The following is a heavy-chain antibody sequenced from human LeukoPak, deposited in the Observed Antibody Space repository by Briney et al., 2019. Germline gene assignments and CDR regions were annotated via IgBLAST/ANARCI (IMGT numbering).Heavy chain of an antibody. CDR1: GFTFSSYW. V-gene: IGHV3-74*01. J-gene: IGHJ4*02. Sequence: GGSLRLSCATSGFTFSSYWMHWVRQAPGKGLVWISRINSDGRTTRYADSVKGRFTISRDNAKNTLYLQMNSLRAEDTAVYYCATTPAAAIRGWGQGTLVTVSS. CDR3: ATTPAAAIRG. D-gene: IGHD2-2*01. CDR2: INSDGRTT.